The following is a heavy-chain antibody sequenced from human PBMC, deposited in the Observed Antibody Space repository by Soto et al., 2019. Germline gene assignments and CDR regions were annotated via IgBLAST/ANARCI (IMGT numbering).Heavy chain of an antibody. CDR3: ARSHKLYSHVDY. J-gene: IGHJ4*02. CDR2: IYYSGST. D-gene: IGHD3-10*01. Sequence: PSETLSLTCTVSGVSVSSGSFYWAWIRQPPGKGLEWIGYIYYSGSTNYNPSLKSRVTISVDTSKNQFSLKLSSVTAADTAVYYCARSHKLYSHVDYWGQGTLVTVSS. CDR1: GVSVSSGSFY. V-gene: IGHV4-61*01.